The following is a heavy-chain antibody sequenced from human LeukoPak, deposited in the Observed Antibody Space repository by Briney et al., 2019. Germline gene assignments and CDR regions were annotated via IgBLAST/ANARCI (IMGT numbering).Heavy chain of an antibody. J-gene: IGHJ3*02. V-gene: IGHV3-11*04. CDR3: ARVRLQPRTLLDDAFDI. CDR2: ISSGGDAI. D-gene: IGHD1-14*01. Sequence: GGSLRLSCAASGFTFSDYYMSWIRQAPGKGLEWVSYISSGGDAIYYADSVKGRFTISRDNAKNSLYLQMNSLRAEDTAVYYCARVRLQPRTLLDDAFDIWGQGTMVTVSS. CDR1: GFTFSDYY.